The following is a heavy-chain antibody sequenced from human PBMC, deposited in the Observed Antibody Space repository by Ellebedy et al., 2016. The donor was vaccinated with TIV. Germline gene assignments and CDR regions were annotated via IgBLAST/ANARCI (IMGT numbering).Heavy chain of an antibody. D-gene: IGHD1-1*01. CDR2: IYHSGST. CDR1: GYSISSVYY. Sequence: SETLSLTCTVSGYSISSVYYWGWIRQPPGKGLEWIGTIYHSGSTYYNPSLKSRVTISVDTSKNQFSLKLSSVTAADTAVYYCARDRTGTSFDYWGQGTLVTVSS. CDR3: ARDRTGTSFDY. V-gene: IGHV4-38-2*02. J-gene: IGHJ4*02.